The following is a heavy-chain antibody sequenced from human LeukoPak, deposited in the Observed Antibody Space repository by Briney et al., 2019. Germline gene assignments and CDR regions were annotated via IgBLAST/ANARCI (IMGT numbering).Heavy chain of an antibody. CDR1: RGSTSTAN. CDR2: IYYSGST. Sequence: SETLSLTCTVPRGSTSTANWSSVRQPPGKGLEWIGYIYYSGSTNYNPSLKSRVTISLDSSKNQFSPNLKSMTAANTAVYYFSKDSRLNHFDYWGQGTLVTVSS. V-gene: IGHV4-59*01. CDR3: SKDSRLNHFDY. J-gene: IGHJ4*02. D-gene: IGHD2-2*01.